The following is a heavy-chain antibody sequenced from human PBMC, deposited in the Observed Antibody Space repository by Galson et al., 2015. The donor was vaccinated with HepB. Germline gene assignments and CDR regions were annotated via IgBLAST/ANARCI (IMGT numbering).Heavy chain of an antibody. J-gene: IGHJ4*01. V-gene: IGHV3-15*01. CDR3: ATRRGYNFKYWYYFDY. CDR2: IRRKSDGETT. CDR1: GFTFSNVW. Sequence: SLRLSCAASGFTFSNVWMTWVRQAPGKGLEWVGHIRRKSDGETTDYAAPVKDRFIISRDDSKNMLYLQMNSLKTEDTAVYYCATRRGYNFKYWYYFDYWGHGTLVTVSS. D-gene: IGHD1-1*01.